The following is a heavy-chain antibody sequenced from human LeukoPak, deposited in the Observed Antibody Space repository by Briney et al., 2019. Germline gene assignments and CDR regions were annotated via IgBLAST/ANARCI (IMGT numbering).Heavy chain of an antibody. Sequence: PSETLSLTCTVSGGSISSSSYYWGWIRQPPGKGLEWVSTISGGGGSTYYADSVKGRFTISRDNSKNTLYLQVNSLRAEDTAVYYCAKGVKWDVTPFDYWGQGTLVTVSS. CDR1: GGSISSSSYY. CDR3: AKGVKWDVTPFDY. CDR2: ISGGGGST. V-gene: IGHV3-23*01. J-gene: IGHJ4*02. D-gene: IGHD1-26*01.